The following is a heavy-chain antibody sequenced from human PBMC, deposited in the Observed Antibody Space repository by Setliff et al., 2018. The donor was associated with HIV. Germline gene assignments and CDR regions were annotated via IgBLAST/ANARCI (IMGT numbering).Heavy chain of an antibody. V-gene: IGHV1-18*01. CDR1: TNDFSSQS. CDR3: VRDTDIWRYFPL. D-gene: IGHD1-1*01. J-gene: IGHJ1*01. CDR2: ISTFNGDT. Sequence: ASVKVSCKAFTNDFSSQSFSWVRQAPGQGLEWMGWISTFNGDTNFAQKFQGRVSMTTETSTTTAYLELRDLRFDDTAVYFCVRDTDIWRYFPLWGQGTLVTVSS.